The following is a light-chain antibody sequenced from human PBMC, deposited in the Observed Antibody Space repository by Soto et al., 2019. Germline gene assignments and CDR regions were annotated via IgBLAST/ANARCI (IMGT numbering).Light chain of an antibody. J-gene: IGLJ1*01. CDR3: QSYDSSLGFV. CDR2: GNI. CDR1: SSNIGADYD. Sequence: QSVLTQPSSVSGAPGQRVTFSCIGSSSNIGADYDVHWYQQLPGTAPKLLIYGNINRPSGVPDRFSGSNAGASAALAITGLEAEDEADCSCQSYDSSLGFVFGTGTKLTVL. V-gene: IGLV1-40*01.